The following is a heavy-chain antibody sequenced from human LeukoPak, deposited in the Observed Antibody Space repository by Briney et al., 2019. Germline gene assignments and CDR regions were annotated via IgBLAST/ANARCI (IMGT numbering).Heavy chain of an antibody. D-gene: IGHD1-26*01. Sequence: GGSLRLSCAASGFTFSSYGMHWVRQAPGKGLEWVAVISYDGSNKYYADSVKGRFTISRDNSKNTLYLQMNSLRAEDTAVYYCAKGHKLGATQLDYWGQGTLVTVSS. CDR2: ISYDGSNK. J-gene: IGHJ4*02. CDR1: GFTFSSYG. V-gene: IGHV3-30*18. CDR3: AKGHKLGATQLDY.